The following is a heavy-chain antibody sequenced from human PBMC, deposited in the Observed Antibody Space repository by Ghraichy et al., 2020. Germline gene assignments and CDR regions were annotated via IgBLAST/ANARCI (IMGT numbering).Heavy chain of an antibody. J-gene: IGHJ4*02. CDR3: ARRQGSSGWYFDY. CDR2: IYSGGST. D-gene: IGHD6-19*01. CDR1: GFTVSNNY. Sequence: GESLNISCAASGFTVSNNYMTWVRQAPGKGLEWVSVIYSGGSTYYADSVKGRFTISRDNSKNTLYLQMNSLRAEDTAMYYCARRQGSSGWYFDYWGQGTLVTVSS. V-gene: IGHV3-53*01.